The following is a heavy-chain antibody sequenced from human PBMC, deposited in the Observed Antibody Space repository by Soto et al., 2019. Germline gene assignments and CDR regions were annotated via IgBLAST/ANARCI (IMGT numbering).Heavy chain of an antibody. Sequence: EVQLLESGGGLVQPGGSLRLSCAASGFTFTAYAMSWVRQAPGKGLEWISIISGRADDTNYADSVKGRFTISRDNSKNTVYLQMNSLRAEDTAVYYCAKGSCSGGSCFRFDYWGQGTLVTVSS. CDR2: ISGRADDT. CDR1: GFTFTAYA. D-gene: IGHD2-15*01. V-gene: IGHV3-23*01. J-gene: IGHJ4*02. CDR3: AKGSCSGGSCFRFDY.